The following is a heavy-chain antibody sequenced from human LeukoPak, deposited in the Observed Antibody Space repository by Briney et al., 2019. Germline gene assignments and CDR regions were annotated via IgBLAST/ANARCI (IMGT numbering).Heavy chain of an antibody. D-gene: IGHD6-13*01. CDR2: IIPILGIA. Sequence: ASVKVSCKASGGTFRSKAISWVRQAPGQRLEWMGRIIPILGIANYAQKFQGRVTITADKSTSTACMELSSLRSEDTAVYYCARAGGYSSSWYYAEYFQHWGQGTLVTVSS. CDR1: GGTFRSKA. CDR3: ARAGGYSSSWYYAEYFQH. V-gene: IGHV1-69*04. J-gene: IGHJ1*01.